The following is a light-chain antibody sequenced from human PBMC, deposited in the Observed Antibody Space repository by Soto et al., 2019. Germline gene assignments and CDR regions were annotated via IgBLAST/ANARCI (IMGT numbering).Light chain of an antibody. CDR2: EVS. CDR3: SSYTSRTTWV. CDR1: SSDVGAYGH. V-gene: IGLV2-14*01. J-gene: IGLJ3*02. Sequence: QSALTQPASVSESPGQSITISCIGTSSDVGAYGHVSWYQQHPGKAPKVIISEVSNRPSGVSTRFSGSKSGNTASLTISGLQTEDEADYYCSSYTSRTTWVFGGGTKVTVL.